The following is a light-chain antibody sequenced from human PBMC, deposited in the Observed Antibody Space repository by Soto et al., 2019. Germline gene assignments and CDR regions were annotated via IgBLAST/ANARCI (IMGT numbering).Light chain of an antibody. J-gene: IGLJ2*01. CDR3: SSYTSSSTLVV. CDR1: SSDVGGYKY. Sequence: QSALTQPASVSGSPGQSITISCTGTSSDVGGYKYVSWYQQHPGKAPKLMIYDVSNRPSGVSNRFSGSKSGNTASLTISGLQSVDEADYYCSSYTSSSTLVVFGGGTKLTVL. CDR2: DVS. V-gene: IGLV2-14*01.